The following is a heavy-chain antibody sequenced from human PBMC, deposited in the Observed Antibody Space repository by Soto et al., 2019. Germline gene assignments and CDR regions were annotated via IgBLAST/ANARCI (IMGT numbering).Heavy chain of an antibody. CDR3: AAAVPGHYSDTSGPEGFDP. CDR1: GGTFSSYT. J-gene: IGHJ5*02. D-gene: IGHD3-22*01. Sequence: ASVKVSCKASGGTFSSYTISWVRQAPGQGLEWMGRIIPILGIANYAQKFQGRVTITADKSTSTAYMELSSLRSEDTAVYYCAAAVPGHYSDTSGPEGFDPWGQGSLVTVSS. CDR2: IIPILGIA. V-gene: IGHV1-69*02.